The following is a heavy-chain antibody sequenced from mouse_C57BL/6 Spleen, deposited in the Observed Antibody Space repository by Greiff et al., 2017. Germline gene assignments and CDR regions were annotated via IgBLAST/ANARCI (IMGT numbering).Heavy chain of an antibody. CDR3: ARGGLGITTGYYFDY. CDR2: IDPSDSYT. Sequence: VQLQQPGAELVMPGASVKLSCKASGYTFTSYWMHWVKQRPGQGLEWIGEIDPSDSYTNYNQKFKGKSTLTVDKSSSTAYMQLSSLTSEDSAVSYCARGGLGITTGYYFDYWGQGTTLTVSS. V-gene: IGHV1-69*01. D-gene: IGHD1-1*01. CDR1: GYTFTSYW. J-gene: IGHJ2*01.